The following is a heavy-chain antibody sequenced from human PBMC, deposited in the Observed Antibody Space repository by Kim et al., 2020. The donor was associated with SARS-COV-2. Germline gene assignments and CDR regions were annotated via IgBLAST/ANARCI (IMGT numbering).Heavy chain of an antibody. CDR3: AGTYYYGSGSAY. CDR2: INHSGST. Sequence: SVTLSLTCAVYGGSFSGYYWSWIRQPPGKGLEWIGEINHSGSTNYNPALKSRVTITVDTSKNQFSLKLSSVTAADTAVYYCAGTYYYGSGSAYWGQGTL. CDR1: GGSFSGYY. J-gene: IGHJ4*02. V-gene: IGHV4-34*01. D-gene: IGHD3-10*01.